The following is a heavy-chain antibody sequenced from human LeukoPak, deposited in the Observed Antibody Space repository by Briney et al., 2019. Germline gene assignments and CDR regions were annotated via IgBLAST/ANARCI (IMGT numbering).Heavy chain of an antibody. CDR1: GFTFRNYA. CDR3: ARDYSGDPHDAFDI. Sequence: PGGSLRLSCAASGFTFRNYAMHWVRQAPGKGLEWVTVIRHDGSNIHYADSVKGRFTISRDNAKNSLYLQMNSLRAEDTAVYYCARDYSGDPHDAFDIWGQGTMVTVSS. CDR2: IRHDGSNI. J-gene: IGHJ3*02. D-gene: IGHD1-26*01. V-gene: IGHV3-33*01.